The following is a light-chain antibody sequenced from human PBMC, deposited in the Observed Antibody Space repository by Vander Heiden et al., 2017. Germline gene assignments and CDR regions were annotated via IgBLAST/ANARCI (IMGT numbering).Light chain of an antibody. CDR2: WAS. CDR3: QQYYNPPLT. V-gene: IGKV4-1*01. J-gene: IGKJ4*01. Sequence: DIVMTQFPDSLAVSLGERATINCKSSQSVLYSSNNKNYFAWYQQKPGQPPKLLIYWASTRESGVPDRFSGSGSGTDFTLTISSLQAEDVAVYYCQQYYNPPLTFGGGTKVEIK. CDR1: QSVLYSSNNKNY.